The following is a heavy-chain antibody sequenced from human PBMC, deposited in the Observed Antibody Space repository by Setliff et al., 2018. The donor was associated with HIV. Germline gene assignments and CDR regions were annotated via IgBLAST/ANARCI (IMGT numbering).Heavy chain of an antibody. CDR1: GFTFSSYW. J-gene: IGHJ6*02. CDR2: INSDGSRT. V-gene: IGHV3-74*01. CDR3: ARDRSPTYYYDSSGYHTYYYYGMDV. D-gene: IGHD3-22*01. Sequence: GGSLRLSCAASGFTFSSYWMHWVRQVPGKGLVWVSSINSDGSRTSYADSVKGRFTISRDNAKNSLYLQMNSLRAEDTAVYYCARDRSPTYYYDSSGYHTYYYYGMDVWGQGTTVTVSS.